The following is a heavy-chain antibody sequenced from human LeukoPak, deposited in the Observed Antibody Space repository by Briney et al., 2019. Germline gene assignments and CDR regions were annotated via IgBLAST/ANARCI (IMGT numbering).Heavy chain of an antibody. V-gene: IGHV1-2*04. CDR3: ARSRLPYSSSWYGTLGY. J-gene: IGHJ4*02. Sequence: GASVKVSCKASGYTFTGYYMHWVRQAPGQGLEWMGWINPNTGGTNYAQKFQGWVTMTRDTSISTAYMELSRLRSDDTAVYYCARSRLPYSSSWYGTLGYWGQGTLVTVSS. CDR1: GYTFTGYY. CDR2: INPNTGGT. D-gene: IGHD6-13*01.